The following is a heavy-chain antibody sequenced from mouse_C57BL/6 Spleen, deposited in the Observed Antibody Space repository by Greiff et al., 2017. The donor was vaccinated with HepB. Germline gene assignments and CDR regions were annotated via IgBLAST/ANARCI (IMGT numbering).Heavy chain of an antibody. CDR1: GYTFTNYW. D-gene: IGHD1-1*01. V-gene: IGHV1-63*01. CDR2: IYPGGGYT. Sequence: VQLVESGAELVRPGTSVKMSCKASGYTFTNYWIGWAKQRPGHGLEWIGDIYPGGGYTNYNEKFKGKATLTADKSSSTAYMQFSSLTSEDSAIYYCARYTTVVPWYFDVWGTGTTVTVSS. CDR3: ARYTTVVPWYFDV. J-gene: IGHJ1*03.